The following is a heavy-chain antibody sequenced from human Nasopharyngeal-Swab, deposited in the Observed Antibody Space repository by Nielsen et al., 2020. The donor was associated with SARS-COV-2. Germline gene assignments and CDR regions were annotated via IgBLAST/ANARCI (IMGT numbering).Heavy chain of an antibody. CDR3: AREMGYSYGWDY. D-gene: IGHD5-18*01. V-gene: IGHV3-48*03. CDR2: ISSTGTTI. J-gene: IGHJ4*02. Sequence: VRQAPGKGLEWISYISSTGTTIYYADSVKGRFTISRDNAKNSLFLQMNSLRAEDTALYYCAREMGYSYGWDYWGQGTQVTASS.